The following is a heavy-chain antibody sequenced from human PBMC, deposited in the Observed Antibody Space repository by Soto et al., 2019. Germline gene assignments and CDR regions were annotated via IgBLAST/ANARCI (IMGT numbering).Heavy chain of an antibody. CDR1: GGTFSSYA. D-gene: IGHD3-16*01. J-gene: IGHJ6*02. Sequence: GASVKVSCKASGGTFSSYAISWVRQAPGQGLEWMGGIIPIFGTANYAQKFQGRVTITADESTSTAYMELSSLRSEDTAVYYCAGGVITGRREVYYYYGMDVWGQGTTVTVYS. V-gene: IGHV1-69*13. CDR3: AGGVITGRREVYYYYGMDV. CDR2: IIPIFGTA.